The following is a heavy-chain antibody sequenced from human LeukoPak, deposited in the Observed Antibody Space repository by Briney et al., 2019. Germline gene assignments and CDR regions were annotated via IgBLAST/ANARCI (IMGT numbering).Heavy chain of an antibody. D-gene: IGHD3-3*01. V-gene: IGHV3-23*01. J-gene: IGHJ1*01. CDR3: VKADWYPYDFWSGPSNEYFQH. CDR2: ISGSGGST. Sequence: PGGSLRLSCAASGFTFSSYAMSWVRQAPGKGLEWVSAISGSGGSTYYPDSVKGRFTISRDNSNDMLYMEMNSLRTEDTAVYYCVKADWYPYDFWSGPSNEYFQHWGQGTLVTVSS. CDR1: GFTFSSYA.